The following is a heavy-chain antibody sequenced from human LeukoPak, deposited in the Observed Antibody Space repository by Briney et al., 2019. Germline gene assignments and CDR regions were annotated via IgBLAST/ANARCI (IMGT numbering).Heavy chain of an antibody. CDR1: GYTFTSYG. CDR3: ARGGQTRFDY. D-gene: IGHD3-10*01. V-gene: IGHV1-18*01. CDR2: ISVYNGST. J-gene: IGHJ4*02. Sequence: ASVKVSCKASGYTFTSYGITWVRQAPGQGLEWMGWISVYNGSTNYAQKLQGRVTMTTDTSTSTVYMELRSLTSDDTAVYYCARGGQTRFDYWGQGTLVTVSS.